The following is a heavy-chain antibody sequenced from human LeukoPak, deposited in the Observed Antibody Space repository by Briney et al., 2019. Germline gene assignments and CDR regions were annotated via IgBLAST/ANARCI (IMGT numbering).Heavy chain of an antibody. CDR3: AKEMGRHCGGDYDY. J-gene: IGHJ4*02. CDR1: GFTFSSYG. Sequence: GGSLRLSCAASGFTFSSYGMHWVRQAPGKGLEWVAFIRYDGSNKYYVDSVKGRFTISRDNSKNTLYLQMNSLRAEDTAVYYCAKEMGRHCGGDYDYWGQGTLVTVSS. CDR2: IRYDGSNK. D-gene: IGHD2-21*01. V-gene: IGHV3-30*02.